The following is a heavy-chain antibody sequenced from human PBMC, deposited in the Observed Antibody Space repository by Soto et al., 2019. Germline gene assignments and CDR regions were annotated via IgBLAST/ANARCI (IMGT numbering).Heavy chain of an antibody. Sequence: QLQLQESGPGLVKPSETLSLTCTVSGGSISSSSYYWGWIRQPPGKGLEWIGSIYSSGSTYFKPSLGSRLTITVTTSTNQFSRRRTAVHAADTAVYYCAGHGGISVHFWGQGTLGTVSS. CDR3: AGHGGISVHF. V-gene: IGHV4-39*01. CDR1: GGSISSSSYY. CDR2: IYSSGST. D-gene: IGHD2-21*01. J-gene: IGHJ4*02.